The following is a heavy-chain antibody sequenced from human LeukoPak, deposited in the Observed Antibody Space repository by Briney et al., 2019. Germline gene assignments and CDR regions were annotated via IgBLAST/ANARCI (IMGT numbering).Heavy chain of an antibody. CDR1: GFTFSTYW. J-gene: IGHJ4*02. D-gene: IGHD1-1*01. CDR3: VSDHTGHDDY. CDR2: INTDGTTT. V-gene: IGHV3-74*01. Sequence: PGGSLRPSCAASGFTFSTYWMHWVHQAPGKGLVWFSRINTDGTTTTYADSVKGRFTISRDNAKNTLHLQMNSLRVEDTAVYYCVSDHTGHDDYWGQGTLVTVSS.